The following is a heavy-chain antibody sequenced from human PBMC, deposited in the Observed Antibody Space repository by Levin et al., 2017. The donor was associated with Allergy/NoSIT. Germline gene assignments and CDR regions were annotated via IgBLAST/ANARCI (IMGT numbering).Heavy chain of an antibody. CDR3: ARDGSGSYYAY. J-gene: IGHJ4*02. CDR1: GFTFSSYW. CDR2: IKQDGSEK. D-gene: IGHD3-10*01. Sequence: GGSLRLSCAASGFTFSSYWMSWVRQAPGKGLAWVANIKQDGSEKNYVDSVKGRFTISRDDAKNSLYLQLNSLRAEDTATYYCARDGSGSYYAYWGQGILVTVSS. V-gene: IGHV3-7*04.